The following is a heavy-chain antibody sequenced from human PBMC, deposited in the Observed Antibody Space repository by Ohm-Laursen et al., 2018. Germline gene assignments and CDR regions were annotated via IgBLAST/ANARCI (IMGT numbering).Heavy chain of an antibody. CDR3: AKDFGFKGDYYDY. Sequence: SLRLSCSASGFTVSSNYMSWVRQAPGKGLEWVSVIYSGGSTYYADSVKGRFTISRDNSNNTLYLHINSLRAEDTAVYYCAKDFGFKGDYYDYWGQGTLVTVSS. D-gene: IGHD3-10*01. CDR1: GFTVSSNY. J-gene: IGHJ4*02. CDR2: IYSGGST. V-gene: IGHV3-66*01.